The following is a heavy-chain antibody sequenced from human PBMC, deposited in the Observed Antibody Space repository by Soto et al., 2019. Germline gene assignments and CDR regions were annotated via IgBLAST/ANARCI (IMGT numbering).Heavy chain of an antibody. V-gene: IGHV4-39*01. Sequence: QLQLQESGPGLVKPSETLSLTCTVSGGSISSGTYSWGWIRQPPGKGLEWIGNSYFTGNTHYNPSLSRRVTRSVDTANGQFSLSLSSVTAADTAVYYCARHRTGYSSSWLDYWGQGTLVTVSS. CDR2: SYFTGNT. CDR1: GGSISSGTYS. CDR3: ARHRTGYSSSWLDY. D-gene: IGHD6-13*01. J-gene: IGHJ4*02.